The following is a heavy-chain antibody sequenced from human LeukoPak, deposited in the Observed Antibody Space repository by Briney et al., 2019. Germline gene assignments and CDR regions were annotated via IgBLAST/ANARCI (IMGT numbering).Heavy chain of an antibody. Sequence: AASVKVSCTASGGTFSSYAISWVRQAPGQGLEWMGWISAYNGNTNYAQKLQGRVTMTTDTSTSTAYMELRSLRSDDTAVYYCAKGFMAFDYWGQGTLVTVSS. J-gene: IGHJ4*02. CDR3: AKGFMAFDY. V-gene: IGHV1-18*01. CDR1: GGTFSSYA. CDR2: ISAYNGNT. D-gene: IGHD3-10*01.